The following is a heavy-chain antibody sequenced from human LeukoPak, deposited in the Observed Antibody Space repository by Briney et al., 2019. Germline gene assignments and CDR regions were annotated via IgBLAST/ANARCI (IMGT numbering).Heavy chain of an antibody. CDR1: GDSVSSNSPA. Sequence: SQTLSLTCVISGDSVSSNSPAWNWIRQSPSRGLEWLGRTYYRSKWYYDYAVSLKSRITINPDTSKNQFSLKLNSVTAADTAVYYCAKSNGYGLIDIWGQGTMVTVSS. J-gene: IGHJ3*02. CDR3: AKSNGYGLIDI. V-gene: IGHV6-1*01. CDR2: TYYRSKWYY. D-gene: IGHD3-10*01.